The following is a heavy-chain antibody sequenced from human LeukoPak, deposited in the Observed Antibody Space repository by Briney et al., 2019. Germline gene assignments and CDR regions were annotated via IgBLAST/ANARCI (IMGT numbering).Heavy chain of an antibody. CDR1: GFTFSNYA. CDR2: IRYDGSDK. V-gene: IGHV3-30*02. J-gene: IGHJ4*02. CDR3: ARSPYLDY. Sequence: GGSLRLSCVASGFTFSNYAIHWVRQAPGKGLEWVAFIRYDGSDKYYGDSVKGRFTISRDNSKSTVYPQMSSLRAEDTAVYYCARSPYLDYWGQGTLVTVSS.